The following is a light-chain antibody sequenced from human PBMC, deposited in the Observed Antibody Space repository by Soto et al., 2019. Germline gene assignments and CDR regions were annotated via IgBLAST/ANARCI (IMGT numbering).Light chain of an antibody. Sequence: QSALTQPRSVSGSPGQSVTISCTGTSSDVGGFNSVSWYQQHPGKAPKLMIYDVNKRPSGVPDRFSGSTSGSTASLTISGLQSEDEADYSCCSYAGSYSYAFATGTKLTV. CDR3: CSYAGSYSYA. V-gene: IGLV2-11*01. CDR1: SSDVGGFNS. CDR2: DVN. J-gene: IGLJ1*01.